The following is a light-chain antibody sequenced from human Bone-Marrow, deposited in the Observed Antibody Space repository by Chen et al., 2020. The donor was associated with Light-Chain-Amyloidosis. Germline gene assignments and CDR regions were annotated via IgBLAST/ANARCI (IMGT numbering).Light chain of an antibody. Sequence: SYVLTQPPSVSVAPGQTARITCGGNNIGSKSVHWYQQKPGRAPVLVVYEDSDRPSGIPERFSGSNSGNTATLTISRVEAGDEADYYCQVWDSSSDHVVFGGGTKLTVL. CDR3: QVWDSSSDHVV. J-gene: IGLJ2*01. V-gene: IGLV3-21*02. CDR1: NIGSKS. CDR2: EDS.